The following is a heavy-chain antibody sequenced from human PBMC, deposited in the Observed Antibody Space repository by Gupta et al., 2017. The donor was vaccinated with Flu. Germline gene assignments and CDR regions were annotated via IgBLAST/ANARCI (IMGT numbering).Heavy chain of an antibody. J-gene: IGHJ4*02. CDR2: MNPNTGNT. D-gene: IGHD6-6*01. CDR3: AREVSGHLVLDL. V-gene: IGHV1-8*01. Sequence: VRQATGQGPEWMGWMNPNTGNTDYARQFQGRVSMTRDTSTSTAYLELNSLRSEDTAVYYCAREVSGHLVLDLWGQGTRVTVSS.